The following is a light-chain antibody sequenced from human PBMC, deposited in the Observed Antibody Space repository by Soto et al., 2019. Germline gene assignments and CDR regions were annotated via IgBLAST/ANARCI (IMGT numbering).Light chain of an antibody. J-gene: IGKJ4*02. Sequence: DIVMTQSPLSLPVTPGEPASISCRSSQSLLHSNGYNYLDWYLQKPGQSPQLLIYLGSNRSSGVPDRFSGSGTGIDFTLKISGVEAEDVWIYYCMQALQTPTFGGGTKVEI. V-gene: IGKV2-28*01. CDR3: MQALQTPT. CDR2: LGS. CDR1: QSLLHSNGYNY.